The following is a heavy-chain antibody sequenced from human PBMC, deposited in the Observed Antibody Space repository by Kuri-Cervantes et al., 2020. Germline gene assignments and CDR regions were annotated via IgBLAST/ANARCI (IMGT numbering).Heavy chain of an antibody. V-gene: IGHV4-39*02. D-gene: IGHD3-10*01. CDR3: ARDGGY. CDR1: GDSFRTSTYS. J-gene: IGHJ4*02. Sequence: SETLSLTCIVSGDSFRTSTYSWGWIRQSPGKGLEWIGTVYFRGTTYYSSSLKSRVTISVDTSKHQFSLKLNSVTAADTAVYYCARDGGYWGQGTLVTVSS. CDR2: VYFRGTT.